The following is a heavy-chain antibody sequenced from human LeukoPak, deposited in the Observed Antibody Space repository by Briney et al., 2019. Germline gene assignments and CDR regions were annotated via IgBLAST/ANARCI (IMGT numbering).Heavy chain of an antibody. Sequence: PSETLSLTCSVSGGSISSSSSYWGWIRQPPGKGLEWIGSIYYSGSTYYSPSLKSRVTISVDTSKNQFSLKLSSVTAADTALCYCARHPSSYSNFDNWGQGTLVTVSS. CDR2: IYYSGST. CDR1: GGSISSSSSY. V-gene: IGHV4-39*01. CDR3: ARHPSSYSNFDN. J-gene: IGHJ4*02. D-gene: IGHD1-26*01.